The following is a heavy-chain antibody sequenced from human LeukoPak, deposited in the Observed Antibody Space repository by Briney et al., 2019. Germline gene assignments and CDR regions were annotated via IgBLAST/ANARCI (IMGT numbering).Heavy chain of an antibody. J-gene: IGHJ4*02. Sequence: SETLSLTCTVSGYSLSSGYYWGWIRQPPGKGLEWIGTIYHSGRTYYNPSLKSRVTISVDTSKNQFSLKLSSVTAADTAVYYCARVWDSSGLYYFEYWGQRTLVTVSS. CDR1: GYSLSSGYY. CDR3: ARVWDSSGLYYFEY. V-gene: IGHV4-38-2*02. CDR2: IYHSGRT. D-gene: IGHD3-22*01.